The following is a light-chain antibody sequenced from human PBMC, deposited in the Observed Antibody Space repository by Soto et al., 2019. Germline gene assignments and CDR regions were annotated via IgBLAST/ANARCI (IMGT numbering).Light chain of an antibody. CDR3: QQYNSYSPT. Sequence: DIQMTQSLAAPSASVGDRVTITCRASQSISSWLAWYQQKPGKAPKLLIYDASSLETGVPSRFSGSGSGTEFTLTISSLQHDDFATYYCQQYNSYSPTCAQGTNVAIK. J-gene: IGKJ1*01. CDR2: DAS. V-gene: IGKV1-5*01. CDR1: QSISSW.